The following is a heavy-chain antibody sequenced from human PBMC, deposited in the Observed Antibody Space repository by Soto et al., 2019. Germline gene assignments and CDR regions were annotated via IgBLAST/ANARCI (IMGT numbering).Heavy chain of an antibody. CDR2: ISSGTTTI. CDR3: ARDRNYGVLMRNWFDP. CDR1: GFTFGSYS. Sequence: EVQLVESGGGLVQPGGSLRLSCAASGFTFGSYSMNWVRHAPGEGLELVSYISSGTTTIYYAESVKGRFTISRDNAKKSLYLQMNSRREDDTAVYYCARDRNYGVLMRNWFDPWGQGTPVTVSS. D-gene: IGHD3-10*01. V-gene: IGHV3-48*02. J-gene: IGHJ5*02.